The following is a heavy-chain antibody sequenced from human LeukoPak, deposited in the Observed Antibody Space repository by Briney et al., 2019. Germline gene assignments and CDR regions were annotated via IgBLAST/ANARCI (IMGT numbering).Heavy chain of an antibody. D-gene: IGHD3-10*01. CDR3: AKDSRPVMVRGLNWFDP. CDR1: GFTVSSNY. Sequence: GGSLRLSCAASGFTVSSNYMSWVRQAPGKGLEWVSAISGSGGSTYYADSVKGRFTISRDNSKNTLYLQMNSLRAEDTAVYYCAKDSRPVMVRGLNWFDPWGQGTLVTVSS. J-gene: IGHJ5*02. CDR2: ISGSGGST. V-gene: IGHV3-23*01.